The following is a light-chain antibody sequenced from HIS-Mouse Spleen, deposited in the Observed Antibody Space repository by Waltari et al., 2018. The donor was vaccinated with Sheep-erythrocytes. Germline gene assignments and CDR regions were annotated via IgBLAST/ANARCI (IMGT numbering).Light chain of an antibody. V-gene: IGLV2-8*01. Sequence: QSALTQPPSASGSPGQSVTISCPGTSSDVGGYNYVSWYQQHPGKAPKLMIYEVSKRPSGVPDRFSGSKSGNTASLTISGLQAEDEADYYCCSYAGSSTFHVVFGGGTKLTVL. CDR3: CSYAGSSTFHVV. CDR1: SSDVGGYNY. J-gene: IGLJ2*01. CDR2: EVS.